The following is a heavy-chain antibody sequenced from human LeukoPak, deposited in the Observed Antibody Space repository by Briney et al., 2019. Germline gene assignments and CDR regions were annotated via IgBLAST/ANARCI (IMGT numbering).Heavy chain of an antibody. CDR2: IRYDGSNK. V-gene: IGHV3-30*02. CDR1: GFTFSAYG. Sequence: GGSLRLSCAASGFTFSAYGMHWVRQAPVKGLEWVAFIRYDGSNKYYPDSVRRRFTVSRDNSKNTLYLQMNSLRAEDTAVYYCAKSGIDYYYMDVWGKGTTVTVSS. D-gene: IGHD6-13*01. CDR3: AKSGIDYYYMDV. J-gene: IGHJ6*03.